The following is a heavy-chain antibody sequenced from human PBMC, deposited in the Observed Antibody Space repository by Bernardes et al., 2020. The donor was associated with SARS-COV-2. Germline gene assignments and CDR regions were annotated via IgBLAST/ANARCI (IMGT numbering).Heavy chain of an antibody. V-gene: IGHV1-8*02. Sequence: ASVKVSCKASGYTFSSYVINWVRQATGQGLEWLGWMNPNSGNTGDEQTFQGRVTMNRDIYTETAYMELSGLTAEDTAVYYCAREGLEVTPSVDAFDNWGQGTMVTVSS. CDR2: MNPNSGNT. J-gene: IGHJ3*02. CDR1: GYTFSSYV. CDR3: AREGLEVTPSVDAFDN. D-gene: IGHD2-15*01.